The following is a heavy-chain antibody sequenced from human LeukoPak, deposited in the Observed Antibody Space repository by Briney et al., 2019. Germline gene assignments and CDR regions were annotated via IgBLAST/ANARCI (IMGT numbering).Heavy chain of an antibody. CDR1: GFTFRTSG. Sequence: PGGSLRLSCTASGFTFRTSGMHWVRQAPGKGLEWVGFIQHDETEIYSADSVRGRFTFSRVNFKSTVYLQMNSLRVEDSAVYYCARESGATKIGQLLNYWGQGTLVSVSS. J-gene: IGHJ4*02. V-gene: IGHV3-30*02. D-gene: IGHD3-10*01. CDR2: IQHDETEI. CDR3: ARESGATKIGQLLNY.